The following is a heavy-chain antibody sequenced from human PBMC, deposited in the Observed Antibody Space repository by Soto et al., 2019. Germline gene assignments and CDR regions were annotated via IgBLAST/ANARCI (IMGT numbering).Heavy chain of an antibody. CDR2: INHSGST. CDR3: ARVGVWSGLDY. Sequence: SETLSLTCAVYGGSFSGYYWSWIRQPPGKGLEWIGEINHSGSTNYNPSLKSRVTISADTSKNQFSLKLSSVTAADTAVYYCARVGVWSGLDYWGQGTLVTVSS. CDR1: GGSFSGYY. D-gene: IGHD3-10*01. J-gene: IGHJ4*02. V-gene: IGHV4-34*01.